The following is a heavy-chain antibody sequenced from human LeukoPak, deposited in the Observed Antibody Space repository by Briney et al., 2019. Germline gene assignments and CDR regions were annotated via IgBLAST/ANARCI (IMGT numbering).Heavy chain of an antibody. CDR2: INHSGST. CDR1: GGSFSGYY. Sequence: SETLSLTCVVYGGSFSGYYWSWIRQPPGKGLEWIGEINHSGSTNYNPSLKSRVTISVDRSKNQFSLKLSSVTAADTAVYYCARGGWYFGYWGQGTLVTVSS. V-gene: IGHV4-34*01. J-gene: IGHJ4*02. CDR3: ARGGWYFGY. D-gene: IGHD6-19*01.